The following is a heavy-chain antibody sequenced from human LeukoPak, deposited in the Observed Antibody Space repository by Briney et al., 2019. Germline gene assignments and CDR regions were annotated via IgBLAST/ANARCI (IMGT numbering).Heavy chain of an antibody. D-gene: IGHD6-13*01. CDR3: AKVHPYSGYSSSWYYFDY. CDR1: GYTFTSYA. J-gene: IGHJ4*02. Sequence: ASVKVSCKASGYTFTSYAMNWVRQAPGQGLEWMGWINTNTGNPTYAQGFTGRFVFSLDTSVSTAYLQISSLKAEDTAVYYCAKVHPYSGYSSSWYYFDYWGQGTLVTVSS. CDR2: INTNTGNP. V-gene: IGHV7-4-1*02.